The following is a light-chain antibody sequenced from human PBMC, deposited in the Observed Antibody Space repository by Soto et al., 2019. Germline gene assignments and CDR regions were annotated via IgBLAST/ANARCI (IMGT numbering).Light chain of an antibody. Sequence: EILLTQSPATLSVSPGERATLSCRPSQSVGNNFAWYQQKPGQAPRLLIFAASTRATGVPARFSGSGSGTEFTLIISSLLSEDFGVYYCQQYGDWPLTFGGGAKVEIE. J-gene: IGKJ4*01. CDR3: QQYGDWPLT. V-gene: IGKV3-15*01. CDR1: QSVGNN. CDR2: AAS.